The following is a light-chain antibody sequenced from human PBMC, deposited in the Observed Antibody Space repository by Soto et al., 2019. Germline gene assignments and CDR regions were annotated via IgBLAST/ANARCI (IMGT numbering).Light chain of an antibody. J-gene: IGLJ2*01. Sequence: QSALTQPASVSGSPGQSITVSCTGTNSDVGDYNYVSWYQQHPGKAPKLVIFDVSNRPSGISDRFSGSKSSNTASLTISGLQAEDEADYYCSSYTTSSTHVVFGGGTKLTVL. V-gene: IGLV2-14*03. CDR3: SSYTTSSTHVV. CDR1: NSDVGDYNY. CDR2: DVS.